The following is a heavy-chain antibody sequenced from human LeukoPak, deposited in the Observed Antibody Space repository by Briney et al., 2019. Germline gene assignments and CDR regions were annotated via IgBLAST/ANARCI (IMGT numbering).Heavy chain of an antibody. CDR1: GYTVSSNY. Sequence: GGSLRLSCAASGYTVSSNYMSWVRQAPGKGLEWVSVIYSGGSTYYADSVKGRFTISRDNSKNALYLQMNSLRAEDTAVYYCARVGGSYSFPYYYYYMDVWGKGTTVTVSS. CDR2: IYSGGST. V-gene: IGHV3-66*02. D-gene: IGHD1-26*01. J-gene: IGHJ6*03. CDR3: ARVGGSYSFPYYYYYMDV.